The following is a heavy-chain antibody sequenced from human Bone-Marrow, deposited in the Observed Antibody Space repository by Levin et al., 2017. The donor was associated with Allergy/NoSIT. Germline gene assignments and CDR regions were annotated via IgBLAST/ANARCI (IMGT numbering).Heavy chain of an antibody. Sequence: PGGSLRLSCAASGFTFSNAWMSWVRQAPGKGLEWVGRIKSKTDGGTRDYAAPVKGRFTISRDDSKNTLYLQMNSLKSEDTAVYYCTSEEEGVDAFDIWGQGTMVTVSS. CDR1: GFTFSNAW. V-gene: IGHV3-15*01. J-gene: IGHJ3*02. CDR2: IKSKTDGGTR. CDR3: TSEEEGVDAFDI.